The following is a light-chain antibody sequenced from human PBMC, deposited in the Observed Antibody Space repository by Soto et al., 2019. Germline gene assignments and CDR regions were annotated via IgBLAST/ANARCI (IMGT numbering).Light chain of an antibody. Sequence: EIVLTQSPGTLSLSPGERATLSCRASQSVSSSYLAWYQQKPGQAPRLLIYGASSRATGIPDRFSGSGSGTDFTITISRLEPEDFAVYYCQQYGSSPRITFGQGTPLEIK. CDR3: QQYGSSPRIT. CDR2: GAS. J-gene: IGKJ5*01. V-gene: IGKV3-20*01. CDR1: QSVSSSY.